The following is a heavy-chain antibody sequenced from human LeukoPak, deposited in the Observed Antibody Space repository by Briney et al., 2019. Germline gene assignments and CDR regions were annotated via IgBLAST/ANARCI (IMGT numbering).Heavy chain of an antibody. CDR2: IYHSGST. D-gene: IGHD6-13*01. Sequence: SETLSLTCTVSGGSISSGGYYWSWIRQPPGKGLEWIGYIYHSGSTYYNPSLKSRVTISVDRSKNQFSLKLSSVTAADTAVYYCARLEQQQLVSNWFDPWGQGTLVTVSS. CDR3: ARLEQQQLVSNWFDP. V-gene: IGHV4-30-2*01. J-gene: IGHJ5*02. CDR1: GGSISSGGYY.